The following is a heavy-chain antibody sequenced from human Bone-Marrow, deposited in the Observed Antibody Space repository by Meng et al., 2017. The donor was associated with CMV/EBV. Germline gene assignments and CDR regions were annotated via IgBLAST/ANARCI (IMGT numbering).Heavy chain of an antibody. D-gene: IGHD6-19*01. CDR1: GFTFKNAW. CDR2: ISPKTEGAST. Sequence: LSGAASGFTFKNAWMNWVRQAPGKGPEWVARISPKTEGASTDYAAFVRGRFTLSRDDSQNTLTLQMSSLKTEDTAVYYCFHYSLGWYRGQGTLVTVSS. CDR3: FHYSLGWY. J-gene: IGHJ4*02. V-gene: IGHV3-15*07.